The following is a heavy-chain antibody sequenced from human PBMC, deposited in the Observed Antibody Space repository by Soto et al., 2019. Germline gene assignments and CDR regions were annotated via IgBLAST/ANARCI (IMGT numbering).Heavy chain of an antibody. CDR3: AKDALRFLEWVPPDYYYYGMDV. J-gene: IGHJ6*02. CDR2: ISYDGSNK. Sequence: PGGSLRLSCAASGFTFSSYGMHWVRQAPGKGLEWVAVISYDGSNKYYADSVKGRFTISRDNSKNTLYLQMNSLRAEDTAVYYCAKDALRFLEWVPPDYYYYGMDVWGQGTTVTVSS. D-gene: IGHD3-3*01. V-gene: IGHV3-30*18. CDR1: GFTFSSYG.